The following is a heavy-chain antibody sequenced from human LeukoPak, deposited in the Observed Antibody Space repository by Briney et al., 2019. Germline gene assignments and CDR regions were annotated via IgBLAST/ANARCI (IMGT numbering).Heavy chain of an antibody. J-gene: IGHJ5*02. CDR1: GGSISSSSYY. Sequence: TSETLSLTCTVSGGSISSSSYYWGWIRQPPGKGLEWIGSIYYSGSTYYNPSLKSRVTISVDTSKNQFSLKLSSVTAADTAVYYCARHGYCGYCSSTSSLTWFDPWGQGTLVTVSS. D-gene: IGHD2-2*03. CDR2: IYYSGST. CDR3: ARHGYCGYCSSTSSLTWFDP. V-gene: IGHV4-39*01.